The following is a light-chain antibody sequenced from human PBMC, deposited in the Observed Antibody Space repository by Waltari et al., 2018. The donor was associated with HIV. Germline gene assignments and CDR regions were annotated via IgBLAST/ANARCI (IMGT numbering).Light chain of an antibody. J-gene: IGLJ1*01. V-gene: IGLV1-44*01. CDR2: RGS. Sequence: QSALTQEASVSGTVGQRVTLSCIGNNNNVGRQAVGWYQQISRGFPPTLIRGSSRPSGIPDRFSGSQSGTTASLTISGLQPEDEADYFCSTWDYGLSTHVFGTGSRVTVL. CDR3: STWDYGLSTHV. CDR1: NNNVGRQA.